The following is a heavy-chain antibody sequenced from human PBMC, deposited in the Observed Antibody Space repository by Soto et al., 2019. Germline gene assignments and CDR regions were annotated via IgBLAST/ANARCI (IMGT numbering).Heavy chain of an antibody. CDR2: ISGYNGQT. Sequence: QVQLVQSGPEVKKPGASVKVSCKASAYTFTSYGISWVRQAPGQGLELMGWISGYNGQTNYAQKFRGRVTITTDASTSTAYMELRSLRSDDTATYYCARDGRKQLWVEGLNAMDVWGQGTTVTVSS. CDR3: ARDGRKQLWVEGLNAMDV. CDR1: AYTFTSYG. J-gene: IGHJ6*02. D-gene: IGHD5-18*01. V-gene: IGHV1-18*01.